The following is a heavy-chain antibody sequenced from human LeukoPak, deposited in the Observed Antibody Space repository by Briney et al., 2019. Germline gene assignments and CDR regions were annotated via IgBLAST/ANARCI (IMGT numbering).Heavy chain of an antibody. CDR2: INPNSGGT. J-gene: IGHJ4*02. D-gene: IGHD6-6*01. CDR1: GYTFTGYY. V-gene: IGHV1-2*02. Sequence: ASVKVSCKASGYTFTGYYMHWVRQAPGQGLEWMGWINPNSGGTNYAQKFQGRVTMTRDTSISTAYMELSRLRSDDTAVYYCARSRYSISHDERWGQGTLVTVSS. CDR3: ARSRYSISHDER.